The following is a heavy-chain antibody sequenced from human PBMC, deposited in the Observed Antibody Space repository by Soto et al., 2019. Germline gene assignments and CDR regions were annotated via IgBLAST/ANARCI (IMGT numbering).Heavy chain of an antibody. V-gene: IGHV4-34*01. D-gene: IGHD3-10*01. CDR3: ARGLPGKGIYGSGINVRRNLYYYMDV. J-gene: IGHJ6*03. CDR1: GGSFSGYY. CDR2: INHSGST. Sequence: SETLSLTCAVYGGSFSGYYWIWIRQPPGKGLEWIGEINHSGSTNYNPSLKSRVTISVDTSKNQFSLKLSSVTAADTAVYYCARGLPGKGIYGSGINVRRNLYYYMDVWGKGTTVTVSS.